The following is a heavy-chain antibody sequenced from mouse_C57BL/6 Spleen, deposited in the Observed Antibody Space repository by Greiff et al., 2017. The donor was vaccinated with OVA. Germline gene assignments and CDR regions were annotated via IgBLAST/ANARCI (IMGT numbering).Heavy chain of an antibody. CDR2: INPNNGGT. V-gene: IGHV1-26*01. CDR3: ARSGYYGSRYAMDY. Sequence: EVQLQQSGPELVKPGASVKISCKASGYTFTDYYMNWVKQSHGKSLEWIGDINPNNGGTSYNQKFKGKATLTVDKSSSTAYMELRSLTSEDSAVYYCARSGYYGSRYAMDYWGQGTSVTVSS. J-gene: IGHJ4*01. D-gene: IGHD1-1*01. CDR1: GYTFTDYY.